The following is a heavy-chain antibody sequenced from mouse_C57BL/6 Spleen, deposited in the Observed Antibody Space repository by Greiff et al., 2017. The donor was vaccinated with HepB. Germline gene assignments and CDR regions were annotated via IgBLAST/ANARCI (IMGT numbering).Heavy chain of an antibody. Sequence: QVHVKQSGAELARPGASVKLSCKASGYTFTSYGISWVKQRTGQGLEWIGEIYPRSGNTYYNEKFKGKATLTADKSSSTAYMELRSLTSEDSAVYFCARSGWDGYDFDYWGQSTTLTVSS. D-gene: IGHD3-1*01. J-gene: IGHJ2*01. V-gene: IGHV1-81*01. CDR2: IYPRSGNT. CDR3: ARSGWDGYDFDY. CDR1: GYTFTSYG.